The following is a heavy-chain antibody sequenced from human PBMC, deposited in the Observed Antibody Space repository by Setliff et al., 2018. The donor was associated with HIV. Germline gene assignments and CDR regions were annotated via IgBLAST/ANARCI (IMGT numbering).Heavy chain of an antibody. CDR3: ARARRDSYDRGRRNHYYIDV. V-gene: IGHV1-2*02. CDR1: GYTFTDYY. J-gene: IGHJ6*03. D-gene: IGHD3-22*01. CDR2: VNPNSGGT. Sequence: ASVKVSCKASGYTFTDYYIHWVRQAPGQGLQWMGWVNPNSGGTNSAQECQGRVTMTRDTSISTAYMELTWLKPDDTAVYYCARARRDSYDRGRRNHYYIDVWGKGTTVTVSS.